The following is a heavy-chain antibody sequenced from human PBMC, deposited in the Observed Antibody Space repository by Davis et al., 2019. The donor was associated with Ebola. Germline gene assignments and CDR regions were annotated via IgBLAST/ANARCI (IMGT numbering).Heavy chain of an antibody. D-gene: IGHD3-10*01. Sequence: ASVKVSCKTSGGTFNSFAISWVRQAPGQGLEWMGGINPISGDTNYAEKFQGRVTMTRDTSLSTVYMELTSLRSDDTAVYYCARDLSYSYYYHYYGMDVWGQGTTVTVSS. CDR2: INPISGDT. CDR1: GGTFNSFA. V-gene: IGHV1-2*02. CDR3: ARDLSYSYYYHYYGMDV. J-gene: IGHJ6*02.